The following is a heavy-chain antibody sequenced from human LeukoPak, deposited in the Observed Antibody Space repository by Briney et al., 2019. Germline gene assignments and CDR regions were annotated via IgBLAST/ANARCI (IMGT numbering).Heavy chain of an antibody. J-gene: IGHJ4*02. CDR3: ARASYYDYVWGSYRAPDY. Sequence: GGSLRLSCAVSGFTFSDYYMSWIRQAPGKGLEWVSYISSSGSTIYYADSVKGRFTISRDNAKNSLYLQMNSLRAEDTAVYYCARASYYDYVWGSYRAPDYWGQGTLVTVSS. CDR2: ISSSGSTI. CDR1: GFTFSDYY. D-gene: IGHD3-16*02. V-gene: IGHV3-11*01.